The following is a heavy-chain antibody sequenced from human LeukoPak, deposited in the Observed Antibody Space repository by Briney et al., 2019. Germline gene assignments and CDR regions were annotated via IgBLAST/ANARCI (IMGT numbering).Heavy chain of an antibody. D-gene: IGHD1-26*01. CDR2: ISSNGDST. CDR3: VKGGIVGATVATFDV. Sequence: GGSLRLSCSASELTFRNYVMHWVRQAPGKGLEYVSAISSNGDSTNYAGSVRGRFTFSRDNFKNTLYLQMSGLRAEDTAVYYCVKGGIVGATVATFDVWGQGTMVTVSS. CDR1: ELTFRNYV. J-gene: IGHJ3*01. V-gene: IGHV3-64D*06.